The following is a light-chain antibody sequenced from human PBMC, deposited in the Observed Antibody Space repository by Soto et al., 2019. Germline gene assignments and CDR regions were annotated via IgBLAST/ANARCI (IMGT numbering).Light chain of an antibody. CDR3: MQGIQSPLT. CDR2: LGS. J-gene: IGKJ4*01. Sequence: DIQMTQSPSTLSASVGDRVTITCRASQSVNSWLAWYQQKPGTAPRLLIYLGSIRASGVPDRFSGSGSGTDFTLKISRVEAEDVGVYYCMQGIQSPLTFGGGTKVDIK. V-gene: IGKV1-5*03. CDR1: QSVNSW.